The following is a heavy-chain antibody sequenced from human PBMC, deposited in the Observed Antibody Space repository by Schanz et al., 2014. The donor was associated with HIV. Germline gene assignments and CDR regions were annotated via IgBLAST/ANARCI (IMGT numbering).Heavy chain of an antibody. D-gene: IGHD3-16*01. CDR3: ARVWADYGMDV. CDR2: IWYDGSNR. Sequence: QVQLVESGGGVVQPGRSLRLSCAASGFTFSNYGMHWVRQAPGKGLEWVAIIWYDGSNRYYADSVKGRFTISRDNAKNSLYLQMNRLRAEDTALYYCARVWADYGMDVWGQGTTVTVSS. V-gene: IGHV3-33*01. CDR1: GFTFSNYG. J-gene: IGHJ6*02.